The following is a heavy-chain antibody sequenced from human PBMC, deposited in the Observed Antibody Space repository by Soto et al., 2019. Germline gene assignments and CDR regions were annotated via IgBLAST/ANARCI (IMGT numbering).Heavy chain of an antibody. CDR2: IYYSGST. Sequence: PSETLSLTCTVSGGSISSYYWSWIRQPPGKGLEWIGYIYYSGSTNYNPSLKSRVTISVDTSKNQFSLKLSSVTAADTAVYYCARADEAKYYYGSGSYFDYWGQGTLVTVSS. D-gene: IGHD3-10*01. CDR3: ARADEAKYYYGSGSYFDY. J-gene: IGHJ4*02. V-gene: IGHV4-59*01. CDR1: GGSISSYY.